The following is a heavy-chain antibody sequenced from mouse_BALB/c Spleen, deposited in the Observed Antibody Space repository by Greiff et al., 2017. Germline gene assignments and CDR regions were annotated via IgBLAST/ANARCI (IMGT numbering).Heavy chain of an antibody. V-gene: IGHV5-9-4*01. D-gene: IGHD1-1*01. J-gene: IGHJ4*01. Sequence: EVHLVESGGGLVKPGGSLKLSCAASGFTFSSYAMSWVRQSPEKRLEWVAEISSGGSYTYYPDTVTGRFTISRDNAKNTLYLEMSSLRSEDTAMYYCARGYYGSSLWDYWGQGTSVTVSS. CDR1: GFTFSSYA. CDR2: ISSGGSYT. CDR3: ARGYYGSSLWDY.